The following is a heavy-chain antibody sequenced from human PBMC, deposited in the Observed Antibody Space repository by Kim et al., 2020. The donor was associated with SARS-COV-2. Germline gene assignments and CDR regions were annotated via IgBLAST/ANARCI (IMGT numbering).Heavy chain of an antibody. J-gene: IGHJ4*02. Sequence: TNYNPSLKSRVTISVDTSKNQFSLKLSSVTAADTAVYYCASSDTAMVSDYWGQGTLVTVSS. CDR3: ASSDTAMVSDY. D-gene: IGHD5-18*01. CDR2: T. V-gene: IGHV4-59*01.